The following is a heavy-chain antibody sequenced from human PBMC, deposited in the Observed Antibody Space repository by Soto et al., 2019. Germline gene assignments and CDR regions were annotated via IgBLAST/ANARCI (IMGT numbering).Heavy chain of an antibody. Sequence: GGSLRLSCAASGFTFDDYAMHWVRQAPGKGLEWVSGISWNSGSIGYADSVKGRFTIPRDNAKNSLYLQMNSLRAEDTALYYCAKDSPNYDSSGYSLGYGMDVWGQGTTVTVSS. V-gene: IGHV3-9*01. CDR3: AKDSPNYDSSGYSLGYGMDV. CDR2: ISWNSGSI. D-gene: IGHD3-22*01. J-gene: IGHJ6*02. CDR1: GFTFDDYA.